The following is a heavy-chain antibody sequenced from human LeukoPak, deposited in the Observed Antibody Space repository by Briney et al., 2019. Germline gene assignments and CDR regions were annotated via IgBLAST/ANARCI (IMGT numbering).Heavy chain of an antibody. D-gene: IGHD1-26*01. CDR1: GFTFSSYS. CDR2: ISSSSSYI. Sequence: GGSLRLSCAASGFTFSSYSMTWVRQAPGKGLEWVSSISSSSSYIYYADSVKGRFTISRDNAKNSLYLQMNSLRAEDTAVYYCARERWELLQSFDYWGQGTLVTVSS. CDR3: ARERWELLQSFDY. V-gene: IGHV3-21*01. J-gene: IGHJ4*02.